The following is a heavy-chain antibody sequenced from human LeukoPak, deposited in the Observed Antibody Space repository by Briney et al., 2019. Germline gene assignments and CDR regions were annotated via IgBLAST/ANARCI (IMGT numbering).Heavy chain of an antibody. D-gene: IGHD3-16*01. J-gene: IGHJ6*03. CDR1: NYPITSDYY. CDR2: IFHSGIA. CDR3: GRAGFGTAYNRFYYYMDV. Sequence: SETLSLTCAVSNYPITSDYYWVWIRQPPGQGLEWIGQIFHSGIAHYNPSLKSRVTMSVDTSRSQFSVNLNSVTAADTAVYFCGRAGFGTAYNRFYYYMDVWGKGSTVTVSS. V-gene: IGHV4-38-2*01.